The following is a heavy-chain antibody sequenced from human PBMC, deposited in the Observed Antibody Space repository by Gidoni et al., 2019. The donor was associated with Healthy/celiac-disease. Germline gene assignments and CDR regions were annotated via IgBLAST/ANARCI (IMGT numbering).Heavy chain of an antibody. Sequence: QLQLQESGPGLVKPSETLSLTCTVSGGSISSSSYYWGWIRQPPGKGVEGIGSIYYSGSTYYNPSLKSRVTISVDTSKNQFSLKLSSVTAADTAVYYCARRFYYYGYFDYWGQGTLVTVSS. J-gene: IGHJ4*02. CDR3: ARRFYYYGYFDY. D-gene: IGHD3-22*01. CDR2: IYYSGST. V-gene: IGHV4-39*01. CDR1: GGSISSSSYY.